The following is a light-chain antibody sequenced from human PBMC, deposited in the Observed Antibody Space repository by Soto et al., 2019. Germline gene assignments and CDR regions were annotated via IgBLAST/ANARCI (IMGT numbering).Light chain of an antibody. CDR2: EGT. Sequence: QSALTQPASVSGSPGQSITISCTGTHSDVGSYNLVSWYQQHPGKAPKLMIYEGTKRPSGVSDRFSGSKSGNTASLTISGLGVEEGVVFYCSSYAGSSSVFFGGGTKVTV. J-gene: IGLJ2*01. CDR1: HSDVGSYNL. CDR3: SSYAGSSSVF. V-gene: IGLV2-23*01.